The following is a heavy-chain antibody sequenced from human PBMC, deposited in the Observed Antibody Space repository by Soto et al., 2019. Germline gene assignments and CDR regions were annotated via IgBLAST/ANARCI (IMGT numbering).Heavy chain of an antibody. V-gene: IGHV4-31*01. D-gene: IGHD3-10*01. CDR2: IYYSGTT. J-gene: IGHJ6*02. Sequence: SETLSLTCTVSGLSISSGGYYWTWIRQHPGKGLEWIGCIYYSGTTYYSPSLKSQVTISVDTSKNQFSLRLSSVTAADTAVYYCARVLGSAVYYGMDVWGQGTTVTVSS. CDR3: ARVLGSAVYYGMDV. CDR1: GLSISSGGYY.